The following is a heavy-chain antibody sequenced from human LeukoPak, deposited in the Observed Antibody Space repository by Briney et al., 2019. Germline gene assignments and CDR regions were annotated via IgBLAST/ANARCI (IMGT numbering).Heavy chain of an antibody. D-gene: IGHD3-9*01. Sequence: SETLSLTCTVSGGSISSYYCSWIRQPAGNGLEWVGRIYTSGSTNYNPSLKSRVTMSVDTSKNQFSLKLSSVTAADTAVYYCARVSRYFDWLLGLFDPWGQGTLVTVSS. V-gene: IGHV4-4*07. J-gene: IGHJ5*02. CDR2: IYTSGST. CDR1: GGSISSYY. CDR3: ARVSRYFDWLLGLFDP.